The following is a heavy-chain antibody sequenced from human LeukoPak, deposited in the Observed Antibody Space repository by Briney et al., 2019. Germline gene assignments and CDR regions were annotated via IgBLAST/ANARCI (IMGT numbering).Heavy chain of an antibody. Sequence: PGGSLRLSCAASGFTFSSYAMHWVRQAPGKGLEWVAVISYDGSNKYYADSVKGRFTISRDNSKNTLYLQMNSLRAEDTAVYYCARPIVEYSGSYYGLDYWGQGTLVTVSS. CDR3: ARPIVEYSGSYYGLDY. J-gene: IGHJ4*02. V-gene: IGHV3-30-3*01. D-gene: IGHD1-26*01. CDR1: GFTFSSYA. CDR2: ISYDGSNK.